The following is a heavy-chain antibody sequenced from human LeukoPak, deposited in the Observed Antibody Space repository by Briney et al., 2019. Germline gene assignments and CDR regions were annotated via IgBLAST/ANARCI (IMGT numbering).Heavy chain of an antibody. D-gene: IGHD3-22*01. Sequence: SETLSLTCTVSGGSISGYYWSWLRQPPGKGLEWIAYIYSSGSTYYNPSLKSRVTISVDTSKNQFSLKLSSVTAADTAVYYCARLNYYYDSSGYPSEGAFDIWGQGTMVTVSS. CDR1: GGSISGYY. CDR2: IYSSGST. J-gene: IGHJ3*02. CDR3: ARLNYYYDSSGYPSEGAFDI. V-gene: IGHV4-59*12.